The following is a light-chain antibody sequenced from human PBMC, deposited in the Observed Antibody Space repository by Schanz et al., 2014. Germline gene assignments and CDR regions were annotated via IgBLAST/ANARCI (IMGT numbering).Light chain of an antibody. J-gene: IGLJ3*02. CDR3: NSYDSLSAAV. CDR2: EVT. V-gene: IGLV2-8*01. CDR1: SSDVGGYNY. Sequence: QSALTQPPSASGSPGQSVTISCTGTSSDVGGYNYVSWYQQHPGKAPKLMIYEVTKRPSGVPDRFSGSQSGNTASLNVSGLQAEDEADYYCNSYDSLSAAVFGGGTKVTVL.